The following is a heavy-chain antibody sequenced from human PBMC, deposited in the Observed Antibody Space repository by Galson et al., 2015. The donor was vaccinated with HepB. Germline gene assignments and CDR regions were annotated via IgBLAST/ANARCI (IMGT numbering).Heavy chain of an antibody. CDR3: ARDVATGTLDALEI. CDR1: GGTFSRHA. J-gene: IGHJ3*02. Sequence: SVKVSCKASGGTFSRHAISWVRQAPGQGLEWMGGIIPAFGSLAYARKFRGRVTITADESTMTAYMELTSLRSTDTAVYWCARDVATGTLDALEIWGQGTMVTVSS. CDR2: IIPAFGSL. V-gene: IGHV1-69*13. D-gene: IGHD1-1*01.